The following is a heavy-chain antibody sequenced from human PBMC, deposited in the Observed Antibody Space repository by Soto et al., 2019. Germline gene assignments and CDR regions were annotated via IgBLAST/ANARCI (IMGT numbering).Heavy chain of an antibody. D-gene: IGHD3-3*01. CDR3: ARDQSPLRFLEWLEGSYYFDY. CDR2: IKPSGGST. Sequence: GASVKVSCKASGYTFTSYYMHWVRQAPGQGLEWMGIIKPSGGSTSYAQKFQGRVTMTRDTSTSTVYMELSSLRSEDTAVYYCARDQSPLRFLEWLEGSYYFDYWGQGTLVTVSS. J-gene: IGHJ4*02. V-gene: IGHV1-46*03. CDR1: GYTFTSYY.